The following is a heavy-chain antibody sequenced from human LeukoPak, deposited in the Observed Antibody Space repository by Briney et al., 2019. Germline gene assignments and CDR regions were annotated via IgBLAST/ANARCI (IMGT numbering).Heavy chain of an antibody. Sequence: SETLSLTCAVYGGSFSGYYWSWLRQPPGKGLEWIGEINHSGSTNYNPSHKSRVTISVDTSKNQFSLKLSSVTAADTAVYYCAREGIVGVYFDYWGQGTLVTVSS. D-gene: IGHD1-26*01. CDR2: INHSGST. V-gene: IGHV4-34*01. CDR1: GGSFSGYY. CDR3: AREGIVGVYFDY. J-gene: IGHJ4*02.